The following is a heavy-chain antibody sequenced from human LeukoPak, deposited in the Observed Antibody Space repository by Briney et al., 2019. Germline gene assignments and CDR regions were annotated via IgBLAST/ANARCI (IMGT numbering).Heavy chain of an antibody. CDR1: GGSMSSYY. CDR3: ARHVTVVAPFDY. V-gene: IGHV4-59*08. J-gene: IGHJ4*02. D-gene: IGHD3-22*01. CDR2: IYYSGST. Sequence: SETLSLTCAVSGGSMSSYYWSWIRQPPGKGLEWIGYIYYSGSTNYSPSLKSRVTISVDTPKNKFSLKLSSVTAADTAVYYCARHVTVVAPFDYWGQGTLVTVSS.